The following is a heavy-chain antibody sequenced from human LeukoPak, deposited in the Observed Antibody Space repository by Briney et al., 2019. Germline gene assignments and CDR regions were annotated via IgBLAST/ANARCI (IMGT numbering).Heavy chain of an antibody. V-gene: IGHV4-34*01. CDR3: ARAGPIGSYYNWSDP. J-gene: IGHJ5*02. D-gene: IGHD3-10*01. Sequence: PSETLSLTCAVYGGSFSGYYWSWIRQPPGKGLEWIGEINHSGSTNYNPSLKTRVTISVDTSKNQFSLKLSSVTAADTAVYYCARAGPIGSYYNWSDPWGQGTLVTVSS. CDR1: GGSFSGYY. CDR2: INHSGST.